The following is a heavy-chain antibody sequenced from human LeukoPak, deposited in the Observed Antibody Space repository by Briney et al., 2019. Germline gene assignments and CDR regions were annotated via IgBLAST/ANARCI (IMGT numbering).Heavy chain of an antibody. J-gene: IGHJ5*02. CDR1: GFTFSSYS. CDR3: AGTSYSYGRNWFDP. V-gene: IGHV3-21*01. CDR2: ISSSSSYI. Sequence: PGGSLRLSCAASGFTFSSYSMNWVRQAPGKGLEWVSSISSSSSYIYYADSVKGRFTISRDNAKNSLYLQMNSLRAEDTAVYYCAGTSYSYGRNWFDPWGQGTLVTVSS. D-gene: IGHD5-18*01.